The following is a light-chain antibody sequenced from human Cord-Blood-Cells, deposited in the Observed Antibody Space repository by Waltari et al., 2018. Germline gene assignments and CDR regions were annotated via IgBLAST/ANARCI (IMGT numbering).Light chain of an antibody. J-gene: IGKJ4*01. Sequence: EIVMTQSPATLSVSPGERATLSCRASQSVSSNLAWYLQKPGQAPRLLIYGASTRAIGIPARFIGSGSGTEFTLTISSLQSEDFAVYYCQQYNNWLTFGGGTKVEIK. CDR2: GAS. CDR1: QSVSSN. CDR3: QQYNNWLT. V-gene: IGKV3-15*01.